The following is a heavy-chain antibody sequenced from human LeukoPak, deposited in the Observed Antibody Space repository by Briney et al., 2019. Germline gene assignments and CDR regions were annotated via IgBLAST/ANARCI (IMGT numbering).Heavy chain of an antibody. D-gene: IGHD3-3*01. Sequence: ASVKVSCKASGYTFTNYDIAWVRQATGQGLEWMGLMNPNSGNTGYGQKFQGRVTITRNTSISTAYMELNSLRSDDTAVYYCARGRSGRPDYYYYMDVWGNGTTVTVSS. CDR2: MNPNSGNT. J-gene: IGHJ6*03. V-gene: IGHV1-8*01. CDR3: ARGRSGRPDYYYYMDV. CDR1: GYTFTNYD.